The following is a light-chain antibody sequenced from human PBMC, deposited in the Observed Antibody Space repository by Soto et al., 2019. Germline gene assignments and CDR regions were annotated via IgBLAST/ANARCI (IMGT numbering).Light chain of an antibody. CDR1: ESIRTW. Sequence: IQLTQSPSTLSASIGYRVSITCRASESIRTWLSWYQHKPGKAPKFLIYDASSLESGVPSRFSGSGSGTEFILTISSLQPDDFATYYCQQYNSYPLTFGGGTKVDIK. J-gene: IGKJ4*01. CDR3: QQYNSYPLT. V-gene: IGKV1-5*01. CDR2: DAS.